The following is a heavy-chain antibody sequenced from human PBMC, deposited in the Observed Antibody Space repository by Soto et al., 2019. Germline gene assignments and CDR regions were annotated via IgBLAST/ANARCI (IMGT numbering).Heavy chain of an antibody. J-gene: IGHJ4*02. CDR3: TRESAPWGFEH. CDR2: INAGNGYI. V-gene: IGHV1-3*01. CDR1: GNSFTTSA. Sequence: QVQLVQSGSEVRKPGASVKISCEASGNSFTTSAIHWVRQAPGQRPEWMGWINAGNGYIKYSQTFQGRVTITRDTSASTVYMELSRLKYEDTGIYYCTRESAPWGFEHWGQGTRVTVSS. D-gene: IGHD7-27*01.